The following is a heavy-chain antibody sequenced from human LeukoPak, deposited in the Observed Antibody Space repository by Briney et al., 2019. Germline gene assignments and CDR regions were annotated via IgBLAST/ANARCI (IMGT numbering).Heavy chain of an antibody. CDR3: ARVGATFHSYFYMDV. J-gene: IGHJ6*03. CDR2: IAAYNGHT. V-gene: IGHV1-18*01. CDR1: DYTFTTYG. D-gene: IGHD1-26*01. Sequence: ALVKVSCKASDYTFTTYGISWVRQAPGQGLEWMGWIAAYNGHTNYAQKFEGRFTVTIDPSTSAAYMELRNLTSDDTAVYYCARVGATFHSYFYMDVWGKGSTVTISS.